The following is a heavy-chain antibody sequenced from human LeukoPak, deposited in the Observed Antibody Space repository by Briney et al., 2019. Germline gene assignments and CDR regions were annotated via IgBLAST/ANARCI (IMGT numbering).Heavy chain of an antibody. D-gene: IGHD1-26*01. Sequence: GGSLRLSCAASGFTFSSYSMNWVRQAPGKGLEWVSGITGRGENIYYAGSVKGRFTISRDNSKNTLYLQMNSLRAEDTAVYYCARGGSYLSAFDIWGQGTMVTVSS. V-gene: IGHV3-23*01. J-gene: IGHJ3*02. CDR1: GFTFSSYS. CDR3: ARGGSYLSAFDI. CDR2: ITGRGENI.